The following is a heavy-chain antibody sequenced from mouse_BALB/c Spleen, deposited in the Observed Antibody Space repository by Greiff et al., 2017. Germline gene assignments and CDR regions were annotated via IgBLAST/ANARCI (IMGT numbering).Heavy chain of an antibody. V-gene: IGHV2-2*02. CDR1: GFSLTSYG. Sequence: VKLKQSGPGLVQPSQSLSITCTVSGFSLTSYGVHWVRQSPGKGLEWLGVIWSGGSTDYNAAFISRLSISKDNSKSQVFFKMNSLQANDTAIYYCARNSENYGNSPFDYWGQGTTLTVSS. J-gene: IGHJ2*01. CDR2: IWSGGST. D-gene: IGHD2-1*01. CDR3: ARNSENYGNSPFDY.